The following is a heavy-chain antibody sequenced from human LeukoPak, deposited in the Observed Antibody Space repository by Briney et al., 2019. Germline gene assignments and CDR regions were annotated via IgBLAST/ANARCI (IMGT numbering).Heavy chain of an antibody. V-gene: IGHV3-23*01. CDR3: AKDAFLLGGSNYFDY. CDR2: ISGSGGST. Sequence: GGSLRLSCAASGFTFSSYAMSWVRQAPGKGLEWVSAISGSGGSTYYADSVKGRFAISRDNSKNTLYLQMNSLRAEDTAVYYCAKDAFLLGGSNYFDYWGQGTLVTVSS. D-gene: IGHD3-3*02. J-gene: IGHJ4*02. CDR1: GFTFSSYA.